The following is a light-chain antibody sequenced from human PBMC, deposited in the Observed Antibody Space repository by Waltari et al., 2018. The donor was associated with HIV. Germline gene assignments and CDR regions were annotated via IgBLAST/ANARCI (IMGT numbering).Light chain of an antibody. CDR1: SGDIGGYNF. CDR3: RSYTCLSTVV. V-gene: IGLV2-14*01. CDR2: VVR. J-gene: IGLJ2*01. Sequence: QSALTQPASVSGSPGQTVTISCTGTSGDIGGYNFVSWYQQRPGKAPRLMIYVVRRRPSGLSNRFSGSKSDDPPSLTSSGHQTDDEADYYCRSYTCLSTVVFVGGTHLSVL.